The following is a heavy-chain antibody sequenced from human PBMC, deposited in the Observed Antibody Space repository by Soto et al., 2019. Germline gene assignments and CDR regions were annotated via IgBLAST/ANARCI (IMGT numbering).Heavy chain of an antibody. CDR3: ARDTKDIVVVVAATRDAFDI. Sequence: ASVKASCKASGYTFTSYGISWVRQAPGQGLEWMGWISAYNGNTNYAQKLQGRVTMTTDTSTSTAYMELRSLRSDDTAVYSCARDTKDIVVVVAATRDAFDIWRQGTMVTVSS. CDR2: ISAYNGNT. J-gene: IGHJ3*02. V-gene: IGHV1-18*01. D-gene: IGHD2-15*01. CDR1: GYTFTSYG.